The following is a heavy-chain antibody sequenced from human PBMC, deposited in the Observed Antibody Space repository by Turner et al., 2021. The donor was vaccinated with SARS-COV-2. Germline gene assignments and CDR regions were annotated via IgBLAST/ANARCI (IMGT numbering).Heavy chain of an antibody. CDR2: ISYDGTDK. D-gene: IGHD3-22*01. J-gene: IGHJ5*02. V-gene: IGHV3-30*04. CDR3: ARALSYYYSSGYGWFDP. CDR1: GFTFRTYA. Sequence: QVQLVESGGGVVQPGRSLGLSCAASGFTFRTYAMHWVRQAPGKGLEWVAVISYDGTDKYYADSVKGRFTISRDSSKNTLYLQMNSLRVEDTALYYCARALSYYYSSGYGWFDPWGQGTLVTVSS.